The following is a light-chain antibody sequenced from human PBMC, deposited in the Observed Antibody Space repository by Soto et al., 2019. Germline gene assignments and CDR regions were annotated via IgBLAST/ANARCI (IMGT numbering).Light chain of an antibody. V-gene: IGLV2-18*02. Sequence: QSALTQPPSVSGSPGQSVAFSCTGTSSVVGSYDRVSWHQQPPGTAPKLMIYDVSNRPSGVPDRFSGSKSGNTASLTISGLQAEDEADYYCSSYTSSSTYVFGTGTKVTVL. CDR2: DVS. CDR3: SSYTSSSTYV. J-gene: IGLJ1*01. CDR1: SSVVGSYDR.